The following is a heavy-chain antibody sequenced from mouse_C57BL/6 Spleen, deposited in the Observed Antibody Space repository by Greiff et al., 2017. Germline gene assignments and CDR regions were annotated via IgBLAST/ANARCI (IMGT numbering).Heavy chain of an antibody. J-gene: IGHJ2*01. Sequence: EVMLVESGGGLVQPKGSLKLSCAASGFSFNTYAMNWVRQAPGKGLEWVARIRSKSNNYATYYADSVKDRFTISRDDSESMLYLQMNNLKTEDTAMYYCGRHYGYDRGFDYWGKGTTLTVSS. CDR2: IRSKSNNYAT. V-gene: IGHV10-1*01. CDR3: GRHYGYDRGFDY. CDR1: GFSFNTYA. D-gene: IGHD2-2*01.